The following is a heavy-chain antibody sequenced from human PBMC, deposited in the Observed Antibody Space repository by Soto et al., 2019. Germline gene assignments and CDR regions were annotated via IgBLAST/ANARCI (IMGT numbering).Heavy chain of an antibody. CDR1: GFTFGDYW. Sequence: GAALRLSCAASGFTFGDYWMHWVRQPPGKGPEWVSRMTGDGRTTQYADSVKGRFTASRDNAKSTLYLQMNSLRAEDTAVYYCATAEVDYWGPGTLVPVSS. J-gene: IGHJ4*02. CDR3: ATAEVDY. V-gene: IGHV3-74*03. CDR2: MTGDGRTT.